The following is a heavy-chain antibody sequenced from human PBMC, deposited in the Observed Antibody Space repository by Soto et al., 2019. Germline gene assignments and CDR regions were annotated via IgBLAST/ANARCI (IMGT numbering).Heavy chain of an antibody. CDR2: ISAYNGKT. CDR1: GYMFIAYG. Sequence: VPMMQSGAEVKKPGASVKVSCKASGYMFIAYGIAWVRQAPGQGLEWMGWISAYNGKTNYAQKFQGRATMTTDTSTSTAYMEMRSLRSDDTAVYYCARGVPRGNSGSDGGWFDPWGQGTLVTVSS. CDR3: ARGVPRGNSGSDGGWFDP. D-gene: IGHD5-12*01. V-gene: IGHV1-18*01. J-gene: IGHJ5*01.